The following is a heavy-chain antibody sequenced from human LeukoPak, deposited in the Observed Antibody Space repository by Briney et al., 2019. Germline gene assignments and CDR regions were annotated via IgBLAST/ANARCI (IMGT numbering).Heavy chain of an antibody. Sequence: SETLSLTSAVYGGSFSGYYWSWIRPPPGKGLEWIGEINHSGSTNYNPSLKSRATISVDTSKNQFSLKLSSVPAADTAVYYCARRGSGTYPFDYWGQGTLVTVSS. CDR3: ARRGSGTYPFDY. CDR2: INHSGST. CDR1: GGSFSGYY. V-gene: IGHV4-34*01. J-gene: IGHJ4*02. D-gene: IGHD3-10*01.